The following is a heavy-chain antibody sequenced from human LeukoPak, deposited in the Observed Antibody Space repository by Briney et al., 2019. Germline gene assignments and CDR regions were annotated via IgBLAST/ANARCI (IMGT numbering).Heavy chain of an antibody. CDR2: ISSSSSYI. CDR1: GFTVSSSY. J-gene: IGHJ4*02. V-gene: IGHV3-21*01. CDR3: ARGLLWFGELLSVFDY. D-gene: IGHD3-10*01. Sequence: GGSLRLSCAGSGFTVSSSYMSWVRQAPGKGLEWVSSISSSSSYIYYADSVKGRFTISRDNAKNSLYLQMNSLRAEDTAVYYCARGLLWFGELLSVFDYWGQGTLVTVSS.